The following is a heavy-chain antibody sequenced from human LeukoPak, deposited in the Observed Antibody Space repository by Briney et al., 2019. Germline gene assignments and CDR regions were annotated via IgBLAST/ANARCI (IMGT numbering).Heavy chain of an antibody. Sequence: GGSLRLSCAASGFTFSSYAMSWVRQAPGKGLEWVSAISGSGGNTYYPASVKGRFTSSRDNPKNTLYLQMNGLRVEDTAVYYCAKDMQTWPRFPDYWGQGTLVTVSS. J-gene: IGHJ4*02. CDR2: ISGSGGNT. D-gene: IGHD5-12*01. V-gene: IGHV3-23*01. CDR3: AKDMQTWPRFPDY. CDR1: GFTFSSYA.